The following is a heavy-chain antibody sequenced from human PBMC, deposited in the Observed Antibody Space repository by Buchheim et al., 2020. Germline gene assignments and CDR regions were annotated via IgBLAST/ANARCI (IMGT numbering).Heavy chain of an antibody. V-gene: IGHV1-8*01. D-gene: IGHD6-6*01. CDR2: MNPNSGNT. CDR1: GYTFTSYD. J-gene: IGHJ6*02. CDR3: ARGPQIVAAPYYYYYGMDV. Sequence: QVQLVQSGAEVKKPGASVKVSCKASGYTFTSYDINWVRQATGQGLEWMGWMNPNSGNTGYAQKFQGRVTMTRNTSISTAYMELSSLRSEDTAVYYCARGPQIVAAPYYYYYGMDVWGQGTT.